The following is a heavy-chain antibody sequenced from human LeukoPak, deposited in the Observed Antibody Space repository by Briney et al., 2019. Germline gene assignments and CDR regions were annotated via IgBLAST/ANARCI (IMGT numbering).Heavy chain of an antibody. CDR1: GFSISNHQ. J-gene: IGHJ4*02. V-gene: IGHV3-48*03. CDR2: ISSGSSSI. D-gene: IGHD6-6*01. Sequence: GGSLRLSCVGSGFSISNHQMNWVRQAPGKGLEWVSYISSGSSSIFYADSVKGRFTISRDNAKNSLYLQMNSLRVEDTAVYYCARGGIAARFAYWGQGTLVTVSS. CDR3: ARGGIAARFAY.